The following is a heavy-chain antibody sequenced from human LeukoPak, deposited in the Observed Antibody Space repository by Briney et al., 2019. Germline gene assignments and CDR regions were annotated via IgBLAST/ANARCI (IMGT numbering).Heavy chain of an antibody. CDR1: GFTFSSYS. V-gene: IGHV3-21*01. D-gene: IGHD1-26*01. Sequence: GGSLRLSCAVSGFTFSSYSMNWVRQAPGKGLEWVSSISSSSSYIYYADPVKGRFTISRDNAKNSLYLQMNSLRAEDTAVYYCARVGRPTHYFDYWGQGTPVTVSS. CDR3: ARVGRPTHYFDY. J-gene: IGHJ4*02. CDR2: ISSSSSYI.